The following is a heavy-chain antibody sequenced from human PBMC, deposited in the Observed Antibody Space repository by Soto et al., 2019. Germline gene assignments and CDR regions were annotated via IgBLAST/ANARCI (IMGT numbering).Heavy chain of an antibody. CDR1: GFTFSSYE. J-gene: IGHJ6*02. D-gene: IGHD3-10*01. V-gene: IGHV3-48*03. Sequence: VGSLRLSCAASGFTFSSYEMNWVRQAPGKGLEWVSYISSSGSTIYYADSVKGRFTISRDNAKNSVHLQMNSLRAEDTAVYYCARVPDYNTLDAWGQGTTVTVSS. CDR3: ARVPDYNTLDA. CDR2: ISSSGSTI.